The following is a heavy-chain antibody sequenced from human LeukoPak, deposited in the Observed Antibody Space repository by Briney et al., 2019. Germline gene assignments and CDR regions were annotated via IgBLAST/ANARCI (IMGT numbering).Heavy chain of an antibody. CDR3: ARGITMIQGVTYYFDY. J-gene: IGHJ4*02. D-gene: IGHD3-10*01. V-gene: IGHV3-33*01. Sequence: PGGSLRLSCAASGFTFSTYGMHWVRQAPGKGLEWVAVKWYDGSSKYYADSVKGRFTISRDNSKSTLFLQMNSLRAEDTAVYYCARGITMIQGVTYYFDYWGQGTLVTVSS. CDR2: KWYDGSSK. CDR1: GFTFSTYG.